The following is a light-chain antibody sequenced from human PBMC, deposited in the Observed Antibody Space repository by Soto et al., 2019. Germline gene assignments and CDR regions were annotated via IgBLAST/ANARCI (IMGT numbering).Light chain of an antibody. J-gene: IGKJ4*01. CDR2: AAS. CDR3: QQLNSYPLT. Sequence: IQMTQSPSSLSASVGDRVTITCRASQSISSYLNWYQQKPGKAPKLLIYAASTLQSGVPSRFSGSGSETDFTLTISSLQPEDFATYYCQQLNSYPLTFGGGTKVDIK. V-gene: IGKV1-39*01. CDR1: QSISSY.